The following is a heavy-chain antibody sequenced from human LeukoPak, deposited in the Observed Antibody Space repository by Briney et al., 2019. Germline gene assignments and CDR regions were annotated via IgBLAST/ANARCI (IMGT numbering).Heavy chain of an antibody. CDR1: GYSFTSYW. CDR3: ARPRIVGATYDALDI. V-gene: IGHV5-51*01. J-gene: IGHJ3*02. CDR2: IYPGDSDT. D-gene: IGHD1-26*01. Sequence: GESLKISCKGSGYSFTSYWIGWVRQMPGKGLEWMGIIYPGDSDTRYSPSFQGQVTISADKSISTAYLQWSSLKASDTAMYYCARPRIVGATYDALDIWGQGTMVTVSS.